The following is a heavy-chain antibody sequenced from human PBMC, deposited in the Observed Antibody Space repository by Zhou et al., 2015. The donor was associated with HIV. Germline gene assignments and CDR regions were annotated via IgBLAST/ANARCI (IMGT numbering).Heavy chain of an antibody. CDR3: TRWDVSGLEWSHYYYYYGMDV. J-gene: IGHJ6*02. Sequence: EVQLVESGGGLVKPGRSLRLSCTASGFTFGDYAMSWFRQAPGKGLEWVGFIRSKAYGGTTEYAASVKGRFTISRDDSKSIAYLQMNSLKTEDTAVYYCTRWDVSGLEWSHYYYYYGMDVWGQGTTVTVSS. CDR2: IRSKAYGGTT. D-gene: IGHD3-3*01. CDR1: GFTFGDYA. V-gene: IGHV3-49*05.